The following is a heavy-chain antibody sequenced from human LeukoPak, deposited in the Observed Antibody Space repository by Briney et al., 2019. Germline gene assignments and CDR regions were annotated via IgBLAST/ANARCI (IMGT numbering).Heavy chain of an antibody. J-gene: IGHJ2*01. Sequence: GGSLRLSCAASGFTFSSYWMHWVRQAPGKGLVCVSRINPDGSYIWNADSVKGRFIISRDTAKNTVYLEMNSLRADDTALYYCVRDLDGDPDCYFDFWGRGTLVTVSS. CDR2: INPDGSYI. D-gene: IGHD4-17*01. V-gene: IGHV3-74*01. CDR1: GFTFSSYW. CDR3: VRDLDGDPDCYFDF.